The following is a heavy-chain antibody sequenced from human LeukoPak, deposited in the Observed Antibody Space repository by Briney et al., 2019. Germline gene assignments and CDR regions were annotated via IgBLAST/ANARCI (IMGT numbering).Heavy chain of an antibody. CDR2: ISSSSSYI. J-gene: IGHJ4*02. D-gene: IGHD5-18*01. V-gene: IGHV3-21*01. CDR1: GFTFSSYS. Sequence: GGSLRLSCAASGFTFSSYSMNWVRQAPGKGLEWVSSISSSSSYIYYADSVKGRFTISRDNAKNSLYLQMNSLRAEDTAVYYCARDTPAMAYDYWGQGALVTVYS. CDR3: ARDTPAMAYDY.